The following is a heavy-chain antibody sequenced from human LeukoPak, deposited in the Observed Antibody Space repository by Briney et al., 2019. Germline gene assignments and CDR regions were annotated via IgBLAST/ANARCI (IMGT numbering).Heavy chain of an antibody. CDR3: ARDSGYDSSYYYYGMDV. CDR1: GGTFSSYA. D-gene: IGHD5-12*01. V-gene: IGHV1-69*01. Sequence: GSSVKVSCKASGGTFSSYAISWVRQAPGQGLDWMGGIIPIVGTANYAQKFQGRVTITADESTSTAYMELSSLRSEDTAVYYCARDSGYDSSYYYYGMDVWGKGTTVTVSS. J-gene: IGHJ6*04. CDR2: IIPIVGTA.